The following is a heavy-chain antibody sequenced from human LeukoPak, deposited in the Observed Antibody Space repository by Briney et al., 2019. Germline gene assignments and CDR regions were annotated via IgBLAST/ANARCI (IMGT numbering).Heavy chain of an antibody. J-gene: IGHJ6*03. CDR3: ATAAAPGIFYYMDV. V-gene: IGHV4-4*09. CDR2: IYTNGIT. D-gene: IGHD6-13*01. Sequence: SETLSLTCAVSGGSIGGYYWTWIRQTPGKGLEWIGNIYTNGITDYNPSLKSRVTISVDMSKNQFSLRLSSVTAADTAVYYCATAAAPGIFYYMDVWGKGTTVTVSS. CDR1: GGSIGGYY.